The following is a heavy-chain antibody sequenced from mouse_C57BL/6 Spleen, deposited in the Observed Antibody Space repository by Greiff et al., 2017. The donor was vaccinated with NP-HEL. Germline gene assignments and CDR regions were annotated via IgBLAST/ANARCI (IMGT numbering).Heavy chain of an antibody. V-gene: IGHV1-4*01. CDR1: GYTFTSYT. CDR3: ARTGITTVVNY. CDR2: INPSSGYT. Sequence: LQESGAELARPGASVKMSCKASGYTFTSYTMHWVKQRPGQGLEWIGYINPSSGYTKYNQKFKDKATLTADKSSSTAYMQLSSLTSEDSAVYYCARTGITTVVNYWGQGTTLTVSS. D-gene: IGHD1-1*01. J-gene: IGHJ2*01.